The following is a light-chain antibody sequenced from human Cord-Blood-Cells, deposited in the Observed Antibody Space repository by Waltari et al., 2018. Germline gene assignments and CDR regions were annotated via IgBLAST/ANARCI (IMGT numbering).Light chain of an antibody. V-gene: IGLV3-1*01. Sequence: SYELTQPPSVSVSPGQTASITCSGDQLGDKYACWYQQKPGQSPVLVIYQDSKRPSGIHERFSGSNAGNTATLTISGTKAMDEADYYCQAWDSSTVVFGGGTKLTVL. CDR3: QAWDSSTVV. CDR1: QLGDKY. CDR2: QDS. J-gene: IGLJ2*01.